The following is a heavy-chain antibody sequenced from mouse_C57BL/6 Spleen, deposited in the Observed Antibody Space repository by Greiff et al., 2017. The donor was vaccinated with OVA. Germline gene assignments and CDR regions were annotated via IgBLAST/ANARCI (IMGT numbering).Heavy chain of an antibody. J-gene: IGHJ2*01. D-gene: IGHD4-1*01. CDR3: ARREDWYYFDY. V-gene: IGHV1-26*01. CDR2: INPNNGGT. CDR1: GYTFTDYY. Sequence: VQLQQSGPELVKPGASVKISCKASGYTFTDYYMNWVKQSHGKSLEWIGDINPNNGGTSYNQKFKGKATLTVDKSSSTAYMELRSLTSEDSAVYYCARREDWYYFDYWGQGTTLTVSS.